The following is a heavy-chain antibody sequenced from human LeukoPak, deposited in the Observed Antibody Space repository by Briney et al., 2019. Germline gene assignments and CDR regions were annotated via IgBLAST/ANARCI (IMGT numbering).Heavy chain of an antibody. CDR2: ISGSGGST. V-gene: IGHV3-23*01. CDR1: GFTFSSYA. J-gene: IGHJ6*03. D-gene: IGHD3-10*01. Sequence: PGGSLRLSCAASGFTFSSYAMSWVRQAPGKGLEWVSAISGSGGSTYYADSVKGRFTISRDNAENSLYLQMNSLRAEDTAVYYCARHRELRYYMDVWGKGTTVTVSS. CDR3: ARHRELRYYMDV.